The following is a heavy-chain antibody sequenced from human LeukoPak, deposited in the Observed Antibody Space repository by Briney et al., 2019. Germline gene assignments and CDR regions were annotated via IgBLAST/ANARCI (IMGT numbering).Heavy chain of an antibody. CDR1: GVTVITNV. CDR3: ARGVAPLAAIPLAY. CDR2: LYSDGNI. J-gene: IGHJ4*02. D-gene: IGHD2-21*02. Sequence: GGSLRHSRAASGVTVITNVMTWVRQAPGKGLECVSVLYSDGNIRYADSVQGRCPISRDNVTNTLYLEMNSLSPDEPGVYYCARGVAPLAAIPLAYWGQGTLVTVPP. V-gene: IGHV3-53*01.